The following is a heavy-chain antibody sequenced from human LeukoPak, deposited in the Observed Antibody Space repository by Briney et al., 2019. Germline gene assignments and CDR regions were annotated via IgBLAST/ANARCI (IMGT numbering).Heavy chain of an antibody. Sequence: GGSLRLSCAASGFTFSSYWMSWVRQAPGKGLEWVANIKQDGSEKYYVDSVRGRFTISRDNAKNSLYLQMNSLRAEDTAVYYCAREGLLRYFDWLFSHFDYWGQGTLVTVSS. CDR3: AREGLLRYFDWLFSHFDY. D-gene: IGHD3-9*01. CDR1: GFTFSSYW. J-gene: IGHJ4*02. CDR2: IKQDGSEK. V-gene: IGHV3-7*01.